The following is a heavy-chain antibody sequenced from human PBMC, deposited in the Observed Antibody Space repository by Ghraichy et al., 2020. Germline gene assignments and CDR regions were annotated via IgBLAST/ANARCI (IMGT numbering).Heavy chain of an antibody. CDR3: ARLPDSSGYYYFDY. D-gene: IGHD3-22*01. V-gene: IGHV5-51*01. J-gene: IGHJ4*02. CDR2: IYPGDSDT. CDR1: GYSFTNYW. Sequence: GESLNISCKGSGYSFTNYWIGWVRQMPGKGLEWMGIIYPGDSDTRYSPSFRGQVTISADKSISTAYLQWSRLKASDTAVYYCARLPDSSGYYYFDYWGQGTLVTVSS.